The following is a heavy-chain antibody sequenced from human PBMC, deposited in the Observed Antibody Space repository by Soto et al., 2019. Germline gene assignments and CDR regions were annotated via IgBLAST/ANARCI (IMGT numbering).Heavy chain of an antibody. CDR3: AKQNWEPLDAFDI. D-gene: IGHD1-26*01. CDR2: ISGSGGST. V-gene: IGHV3-23*01. J-gene: IGHJ3*02. Sequence: HPGGSLRLSXAASGFTFSSYAMSWVRQAPGKGLEWVSAISGSGGSTYYADSVKGRFTISRDNSKNTLYLQMNSLRAEDTAVYYCAKQNWEPLDAFDIWGQGTTVTVSS. CDR1: GFTFSSYA.